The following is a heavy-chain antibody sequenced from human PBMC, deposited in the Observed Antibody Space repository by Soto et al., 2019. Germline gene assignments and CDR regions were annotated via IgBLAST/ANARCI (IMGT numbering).Heavy chain of an antibody. V-gene: IGHV4-59*11. Sequence: SETLSRTCTVSGVSITSHYWSCIRQSPGKGLEWIAYMHHSGSTNYNPSLKSRVTVSVDTSKNQFSLKLRSVTAADTAVYYCARSVFPWGQGTLVTVSS. CDR3: ARSVFP. CDR2: MHHSGST. CDR1: GVSITSHY. J-gene: IGHJ5*02.